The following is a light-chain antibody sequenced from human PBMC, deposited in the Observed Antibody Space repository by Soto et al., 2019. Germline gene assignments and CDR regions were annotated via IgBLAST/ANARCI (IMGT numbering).Light chain of an antibody. V-gene: IGLV2-14*03. Sequence: QSALTQPASVSGSPGESITISCTGTSSDVGGRDWVSWYQQHPGKAPKLMIYDASHRPSGISDRFSGSKFGNTASLTISGLQADDEADYFCFSYATGSIYVFGTGTKLTVL. J-gene: IGLJ1*01. CDR2: DAS. CDR1: SSDVGGRDW. CDR3: FSYATGSIYV.